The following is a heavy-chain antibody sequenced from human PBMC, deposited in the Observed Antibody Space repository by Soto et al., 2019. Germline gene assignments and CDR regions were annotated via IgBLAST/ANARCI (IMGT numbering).Heavy chain of an antibody. V-gene: IGHV3-48*01. CDR1: GFTFSSYS. D-gene: IGHD2-15*01. CDR2: ISSTSNTI. J-gene: IGHJ4*02. Sequence: EVQLVESGGGWVRPGGSLRLSCAASGFTFSSYSMSWVRQAPGRGLEWVSYISSTSNTIYYADSVKGRFTISRDNAKNSLYLHMNSLSAEDTAVYYCARDRGCSGGICYRDLGYWGQGTLVTVSS. CDR3: ARDRGCSGGICYRDLGY.